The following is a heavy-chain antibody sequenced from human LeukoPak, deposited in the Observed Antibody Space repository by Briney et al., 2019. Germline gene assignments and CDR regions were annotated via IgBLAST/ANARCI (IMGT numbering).Heavy chain of an antibody. CDR2: INSDGSST. D-gene: IGHD1-26*01. V-gene: IGHV3-74*01. Sequence: GGSLRLSCAASGFTFSSYWMHWVRQAPGKGLVWVSRINSDGSSTSYADSVKGRFTISRDNAKNTLYLQMNSLRAEDTAVYYCASIFGTIVGATQDAFDIWGQGTMVTVSS. J-gene: IGHJ3*02. CDR3: ASIFGTIVGATQDAFDI. CDR1: GFTFSSYW.